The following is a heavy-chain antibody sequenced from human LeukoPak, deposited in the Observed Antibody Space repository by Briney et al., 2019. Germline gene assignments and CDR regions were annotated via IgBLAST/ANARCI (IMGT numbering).Heavy chain of an antibody. CDR1: GGTFSSYA. Sequence: SVKVSCKASGGTFSSYAISWVGQAPGQGLEWMGGIIPIFGTANYAQMFQGRVTITTDESTSTAYMELSSLRSEDTAVYYCAREKYYYDSSGYYYYWFDPWGQGTLVTVSS. CDR3: AREKYYYDSSGYYYYWFDP. CDR2: IIPIFGTA. J-gene: IGHJ5*02. V-gene: IGHV1-69*05. D-gene: IGHD3-22*01.